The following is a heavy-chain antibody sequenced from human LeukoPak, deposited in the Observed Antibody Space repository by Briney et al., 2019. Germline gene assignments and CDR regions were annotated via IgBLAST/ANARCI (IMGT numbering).Heavy chain of an antibody. CDR2: ISGSGGST. Sequence: GGSLRLSCTASGFTFGDYAMSWVRQAPGKGLEWVSAISGSGGSTYYADSVKGRFTISRDNSKNTLYLQMNSLRAEDTAVYYCARQTYYYDSSGYQPYFDYWGQGTLVTVSS. CDR3: ARQTYYYDSSGYQPYFDY. V-gene: IGHV3-23*01. J-gene: IGHJ4*02. D-gene: IGHD3-22*01. CDR1: GFTFGDYA.